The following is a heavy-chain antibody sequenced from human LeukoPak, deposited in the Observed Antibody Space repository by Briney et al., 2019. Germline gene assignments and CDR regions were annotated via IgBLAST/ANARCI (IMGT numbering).Heavy chain of an antibody. V-gene: IGHV3-74*01. Sequence: GGSLRLSCVVSGFTFSSYWMHWVRQAPGKGLVWVSRLSPDGGTIDYSDSVRGRFTISRDSAKDTLYLQMNSLRVDDTAVYYCATAGQWRFDSWGLGTLVTVSS. CDR2: LSPDGGTI. CDR3: ATAGQWRFDS. CDR1: GFTFSSYW. J-gene: IGHJ4*02. D-gene: IGHD6-19*01.